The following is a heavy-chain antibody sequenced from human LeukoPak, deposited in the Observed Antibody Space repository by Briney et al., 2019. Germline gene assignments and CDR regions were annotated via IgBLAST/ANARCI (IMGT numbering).Heavy chain of an antibody. Sequence: PGGSLRLSCAASGFTFSSYSMYWVRQAPGKGLEWVSSISSSSSYIYYADSVKGRFTISRDNAKNSLYLQMNSLRAEDTAVYYCARGGSYYEIYFDYWGQGTLVTVSS. J-gene: IGHJ4*02. CDR1: GFTFSSYS. V-gene: IGHV3-21*01. D-gene: IGHD1-26*01. CDR2: ISSSSSYI. CDR3: ARGGSYYEIYFDY.